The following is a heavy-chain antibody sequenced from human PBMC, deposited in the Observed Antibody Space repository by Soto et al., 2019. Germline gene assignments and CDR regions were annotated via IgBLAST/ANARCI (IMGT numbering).Heavy chain of an antibody. J-gene: IGHJ4*02. Sequence: EMQLLESGGGLVQPGGSLRLSCAVSGFTFSSYGMTWVRQAPGKGLEWISFSSATGSGTYYADSVKGRFTTSRDNSKNTLYLQMTSLRADDTAVYYCAKDRRAGGNYGFYSDFWGQGALVIVSS. CDR1: GFTFSSYG. CDR2: SSATGSGT. V-gene: IGHV3-23*01. CDR3: AKDRRAGGNYGFYSDF. D-gene: IGHD1-7*01.